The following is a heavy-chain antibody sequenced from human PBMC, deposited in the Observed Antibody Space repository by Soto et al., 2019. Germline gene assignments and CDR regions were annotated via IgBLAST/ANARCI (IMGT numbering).Heavy chain of an antibody. Sequence: QLQLQESGPGLVKPSETLSLTCTVSGYSISTNNYYWGWIRQPPGKGLEWIGRISYIGDTYYNPSLRGRVTISVDTSKNQFSLRLSSVTAADTAVYYCATVGGSYLAIPSGYWGQGTLVTVSS. V-gene: IGHV4-39*01. D-gene: IGHD1-26*01. CDR3: ATVGGSYLAIPSGY. CDR2: ISYIGDT. J-gene: IGHJ4*02. CDR1: GYSISTNNYY.